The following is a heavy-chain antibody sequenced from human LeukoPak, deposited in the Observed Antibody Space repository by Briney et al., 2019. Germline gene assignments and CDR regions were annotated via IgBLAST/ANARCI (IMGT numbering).Heavy chain of an antibody. CDR2: IYYSGST. CDR1: GGSISSSSYY. CDR3: ARLVHTPAGRYMDV. J-gene: IGHJ6*03. Sequence: PSETLSLTCTVSGGSISSSSYYWGWIRQPPGKGLEWIGSIYYSGSTYYNPSLKSRVTISVDTSKNQFSLKLSSVTAADTAVYYCARLVHTPAGRYMDVWGKGTTVTVSS. V-gene: IGHV4-39*01. D-gene: IGHD2-2*01.